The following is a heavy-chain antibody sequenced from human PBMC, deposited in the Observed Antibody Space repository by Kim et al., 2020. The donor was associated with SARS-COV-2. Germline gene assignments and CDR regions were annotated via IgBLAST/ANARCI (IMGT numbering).Heavy chain of an antibody. Sequence: SETLSLTCTVSGGSISSGGYYWSWIRQHPGKGLEWIGYIYYSGSTYYNPSLKSRVTISVDTSKNQFSLKLSSVTAADTAVYYCARDYYGSGSYSWFDPWGQGTLVTVSP. J-gene: IGHJ5*02. CDR1: GGSISSGGYY. D-gene: IGHD3-10*01. CDR2: IYYSGST. V-gene: IGHV4-31*03. CDR3: ARDYYGSGSYSWFDP.